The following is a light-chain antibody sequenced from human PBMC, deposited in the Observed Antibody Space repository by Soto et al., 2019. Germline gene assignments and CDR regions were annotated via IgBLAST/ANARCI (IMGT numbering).Light chain of an antibody. J-gene: IGKJ4*01. CDR1: QSISTY. CDR3: QQRYSIEQPT. V-gene: IGKV1-39*01. Sequence: DIQMTQSPSSLSASVGDRVTISCRASQSISTYLNWYQQKPGKAPKLLVYTASNLLSGVPSRFSGSGSGTDFTLIISSLQPEDFATYYCQQRYSIEQPTCGGGTKVDIK. CDR2: TAS.